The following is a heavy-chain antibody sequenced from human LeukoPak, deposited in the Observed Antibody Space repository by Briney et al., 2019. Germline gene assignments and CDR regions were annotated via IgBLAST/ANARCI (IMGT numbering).Heavy chain of an antibody. CDR2: IYYSGST. Sequence: PSETLSLTCTVSGGSISSSSYYWGWIRQPPGKGLEWTGSIYYSGSTYYNPSLKSRVTISVDTSKNQFSLKLSSVTAADTAVYYCARDTRYVWGSYRYTVWGQGTLVTVSS. V-gene: IGHV4-39*07. CDR3: ARDTRYVWGSYRYTV. J-gene: IGHJ4*02. D-gene: IGHD3-16*02. CDR1: GGSISSSSYY.